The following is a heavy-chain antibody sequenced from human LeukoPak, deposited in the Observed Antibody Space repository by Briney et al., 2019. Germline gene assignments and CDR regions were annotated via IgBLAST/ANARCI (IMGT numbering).Heavy chain of an antibody. Sequence: GGSLRLSCEVSGFTFDNNDMHWVRQTTGKGLEWVSAIGSAGYTYYADSVKGRFTISRDNSNNTLYLQMNSLRAEDTAVYYCAKDRRELMTTVRHLDYWGQGTLVTVSS. D-gene: IGHD4-11*01. CDR3: AKDRRELMTTVRHLDY. V-gene: IGHV3-13*01. CDR2: IGSAGYT. CDR1: GFTFDNND. J-gene: IGHJ4*02.